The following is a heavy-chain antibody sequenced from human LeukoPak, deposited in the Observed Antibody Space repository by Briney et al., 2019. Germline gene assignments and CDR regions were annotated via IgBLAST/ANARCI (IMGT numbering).Heavy chain of an antibody. CDR2: IWYDGSNK. CDR3: ARRMGGELVAFDI. D-gene: IGHD1-7*01. J-gene: IGHJ3*02. Sequence: GGSLRLSCAASGFTFSSYGMHWVRQAPGKGLEWVAVIWYDGSNKYYADSVKGRFTISRDNSKNTLYLQMNSLRAEDTAVYYCARRMGGELVAFDIWGQGTMVTVSS. V-gene: IGHV3-33*01. CDR1: GFTFSSYG.